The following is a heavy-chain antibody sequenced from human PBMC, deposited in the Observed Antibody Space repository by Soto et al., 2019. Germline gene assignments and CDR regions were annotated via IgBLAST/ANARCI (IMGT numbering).Heavy chain of an antibody. D-gene: IGHD4-17*01. CDR2: IYHSGTT. J-gene: IGHJ3*02. Sequence: PSETLSLTCGVSGYAISSGYYWGWIRQPPGKGLEGIGSIYHSGTTYYNPSLRRRLSMSVDTSKNQLSRKVSSVTAGDTAVYYCAKVYSDYVLSDAFDIWGQGTMVTVSS. CDR3: AKVYSDYVLSDAFDI. V-gene: IGHV4-38-2*01. CDR1: GYAISSGYY.